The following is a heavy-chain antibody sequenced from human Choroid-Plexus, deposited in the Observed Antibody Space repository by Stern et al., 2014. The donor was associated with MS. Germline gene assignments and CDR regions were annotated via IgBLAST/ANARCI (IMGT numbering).Heavy chain of an antibody. CDR3: AKDRQYLTYFFAH. CDR2: VSYDGSNK. J-gene: IGHJ5*02. D-gene: IGHD2/OR15-2a*01. V-gene: IGHV3-30*18. CDR1: GFTFGSCA. Sequence: DQLVESGGGVVQPGRPLRLSCVASGFTFGSCAMHWVRQAPGKGLACVAGVSYDGSNKYYADSVKGRFTISRDNSQNPLYMQMSILRPEDTAVYYCAKDRQYLTYFFAHWGQGSLVTVSS.